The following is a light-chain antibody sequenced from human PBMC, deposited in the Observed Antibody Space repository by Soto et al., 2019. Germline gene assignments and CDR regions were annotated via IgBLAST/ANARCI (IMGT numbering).Light chain of an antibody. CDR3: HQYASSFGT. V-gene: IGKV3-20*01. J-gene: IGKJ1*01. Sequence: EIVLTQSPDTLSLSPGDRATLSCRASQSVGHMFLAWFQQKPGQAPRLLLFDAYRRATGIPDRFSGSGSGTNFALTISRLEPEDFALYYCHQYASSFGTFGQGTKVEIK. CDR2: DAY. CDR1: QSVGHMF.